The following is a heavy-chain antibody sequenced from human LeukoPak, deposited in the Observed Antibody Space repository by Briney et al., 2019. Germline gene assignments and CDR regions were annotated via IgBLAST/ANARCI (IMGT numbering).Heavy chain of an antibody. CDR1: GGSFSGYY. J-gene: IGHJ4*02. CDR3: ARHYEETIAVAGTEFDY. D-gene: IGHD6-19*01. CDR2: INHSGST. V-gene: IGHV4-34*01. Sequence: PSETLSLTCAVYGGSFSGYYWSWIRQPPGKGLEWIGEINHSGSTNYNPSLKSRVTISVDTSKNQFSLKLSSVTAADTAVYYCARHYEETIAVAGTEFDYWGQGTLVTVSS.